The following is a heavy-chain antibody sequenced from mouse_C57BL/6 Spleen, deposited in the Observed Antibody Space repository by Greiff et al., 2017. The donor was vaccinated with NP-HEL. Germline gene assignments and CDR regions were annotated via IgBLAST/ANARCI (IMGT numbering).Heavy chain of an antibody. D-gene: IGHD1-1*01. CDR2: IWSGGST. CDR1: GFSLTRYG. Sequence: QVQLKQSGPGLVQPSQSLSITCTVSGFSLTRYGVHWVRQPPGKGLEWLGVIWSGGSTDYNAAFISRLSISKDNSKSQVFVIMNSLQADDTAIYYCAKYTVGGYFDVWGTGTTVTVSS. V-gene: IGHV2-4*01. CDR3: AKYTVGGYFDV. J-gene: IGHJ1*03.